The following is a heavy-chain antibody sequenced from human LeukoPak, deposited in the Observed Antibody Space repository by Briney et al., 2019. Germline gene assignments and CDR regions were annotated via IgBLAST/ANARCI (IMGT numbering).Heavy chain of an antibody. Sequence: GGSLRLSCAASGVTVSSDYMSWVRQAPGKGLDWLSVIYISGSTYYAGSVKGRFTIPRDESKNPLSLKMNSMRYEDTAVYYCARGGGAFCGGDCYRNFDFWGPGTLVTVSS. CDR3: ARGGGAFCGGDCYRNFDF. CDR1: GVTVSSDY. J-gene: IGHJ4*02. D-gene: IGHD2-21*02. V-gene: IGHV3-66*02. CDR2: IYISGST.